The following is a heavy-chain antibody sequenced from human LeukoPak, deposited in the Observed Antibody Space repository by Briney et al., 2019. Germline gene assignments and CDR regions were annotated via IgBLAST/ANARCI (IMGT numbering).Heavy chain of an antibody. CDR1: GFTFSSYE. Sequence: GGSLRLSCAASGFTFSSYEVNWVRQAPGKGLEWVSYISSSGSAIYYADSVKGRFTISRDNAKNSLYLQMNSLRAEDTAVYYCARDSRDGYRGDYWGQGTLVTVSS. CDR3: ARDSRDGYRGDY. D-gene: IGHD5-24*01. V-gene: IGHV3-48*03. CDR2: ISSSGSAI. J-gene: IGHJ4*02.